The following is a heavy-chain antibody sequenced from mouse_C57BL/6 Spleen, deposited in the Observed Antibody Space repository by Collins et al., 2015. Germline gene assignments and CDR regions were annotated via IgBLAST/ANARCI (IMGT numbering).Heavy chain of an antibody. V-gene: IGHV1-82*01. Sequence: QVQLQQSGPELVKPGASVKISCKASGYAFSSSWMNWVKQRPGQGLEWIGRIYPGDRDTNYNGRFRGTATLTADKSSTTAYMQLSSLTSVDSAVYFCARDSSYGFAYWGQGTLVTVSA. CDR2: IYPGDRDT. D-gene: IGHD1-1*01. CDR3: ARDSSYGFAY. CDR1: GYAFSSSW. J-gene: IGHJ3*01.